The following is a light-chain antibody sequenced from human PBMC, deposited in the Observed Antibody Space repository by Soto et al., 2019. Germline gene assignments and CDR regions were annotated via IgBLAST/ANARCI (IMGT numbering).Light chain of an antibody. CDR3: QQYNTWPLVT. J-gene: IGKJ4*01. CDR2: GAS. Sequence: ERVMTQSPATLSVSPGERVTLSCRASQSVSSKLAWYQQKPGQPPRLLIYGASTRATDIPARFSGSGSGTEFTLTISSLQSEDFALYYCQQYNTWPLVTFGGGTKVDI. CDR1: QSVSSK. V-gene: IGKV3-15*01.